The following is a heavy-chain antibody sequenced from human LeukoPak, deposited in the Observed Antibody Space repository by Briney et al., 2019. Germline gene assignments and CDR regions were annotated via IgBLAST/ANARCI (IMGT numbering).Heavy chain of an antibody. V-gene: IGHV4-30-4*01. CDR3: AREKGVVPAAGDAFDI. CDR1: GGSISSGDYY. J-gene: IGHJ3*02. D-gene: IGHD2-2*01. Sequence: SGTLSLTCTVSGGSISSGDYYWSWIRQPPGKGLEWIGYIYYSGSTYYNPSLKSRVTISVDTSKNQFSLKLSSVTAADTAVYYCAREKGVVPAAGDAFDIWGQGTMVTVSS. CDR2: IYYSGST.